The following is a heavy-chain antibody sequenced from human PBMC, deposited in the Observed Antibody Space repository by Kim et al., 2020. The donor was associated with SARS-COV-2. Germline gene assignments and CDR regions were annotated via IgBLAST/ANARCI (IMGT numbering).Heavy chain of an antibody. CDR2: INAGGSGT. CDR3: AEAPIRGMVTIGY. V-gene: IGHV3-23*01. CDR1: GFTFSAYA. Sequence: GGSLRLSCAASGFTFSAYAMTWVRQTPGKGLEWVSTINAGGSGTYYADSVKGRFTISRDNSKNTLYLQMNSLRVEDMAVYYCAEAPIRGMVTIGYWGQGTLVTVSS. J-gene: IGHJ4*02. D-gene: IGHD2-21*02.